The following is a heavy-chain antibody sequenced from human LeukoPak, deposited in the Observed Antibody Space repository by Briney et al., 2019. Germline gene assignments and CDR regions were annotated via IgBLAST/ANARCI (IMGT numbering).Heavy chain of an antibody. Sequence: SETLSLTCAVYGGSFSGYYWSWIRQPPGKGLEWIGEINHSGSTNYNPPLKSRVTIPVDTSKNQFSLKLSSVTAADTAVYYCARGLSVGGSSYYFDYWGQGTLVTVSS. CDR1: GGSFSGYY. CDR2: INHSGST. CDR3: ARGLSVGGSSYYFDY. D-gene: IGHD6-6*01. J-gene: IGHJ4*02. V-gene: IGHV4-34*01.